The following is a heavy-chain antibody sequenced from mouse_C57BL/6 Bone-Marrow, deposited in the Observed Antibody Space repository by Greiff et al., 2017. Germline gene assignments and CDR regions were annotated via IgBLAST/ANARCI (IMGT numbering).Heavy chain of an antibody. V-gene: IGHV1-26*01. CDR1: GYTFTDYY. CDR2: INPNNGGT. Sequence: EVQLQQSGPELVKPGASVKISCKASGYTFTDYYMNWVKQSHGKSLEWIGDINPNNGGTSYNQKFKGKATLTVDKASSTAYLELRSLTSEDSAVYYCASDYYGSSSFGGWGQGTTLTVAT. J-gene: IGHJ2*01. D-gene: IGHD1-1*01. CDR3: ASDYYGSSSFGG.